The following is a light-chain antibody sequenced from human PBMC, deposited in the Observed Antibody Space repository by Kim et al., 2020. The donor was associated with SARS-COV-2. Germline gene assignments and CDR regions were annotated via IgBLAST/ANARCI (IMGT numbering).Light chain of an antibody. CDR3: QQSYSLPPT. V-gene: IGKV1-12*01. CDR1: KGISTW. Sequence: ASVGDRVTITCRASKGISTWLAWYRLSPGKAPELLIYAASDLQIGVPSRFTGGGSGTHFTLTISSLQPVDSAIYYCQQSYSLPPTFGPGTKVDIK. CDR2: AAS. J-gene: IGKJ3*01.